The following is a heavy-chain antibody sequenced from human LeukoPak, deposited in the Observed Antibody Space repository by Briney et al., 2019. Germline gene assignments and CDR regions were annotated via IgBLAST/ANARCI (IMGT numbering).Heavy chain of an antibody. CDR1: GGSFSGYY. CDR3: VTYYFDSSGPKKNY. J-gene: IGHJ4*02. Sequence: XLSLTCAVYGGSFSGYYWSWIRQPPGKGLEWIGEINHSGSTNYNPSLKSRVTISVDTSKKQFSLKLSSVTAADTAVYYCVTYYFDSSGPKKNYWGQGTLVTVSS. V-gene: IGHV4-34*01. CDR2: INHSGST. D-gene: IGHD3-22*01.